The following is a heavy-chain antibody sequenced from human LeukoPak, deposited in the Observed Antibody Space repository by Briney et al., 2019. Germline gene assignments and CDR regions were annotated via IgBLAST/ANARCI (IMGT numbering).Heavy chain of an antibody. CDR2: ISGSGGST. CDR3: AKPRIAAVFGHHYYFDY. V-gene: IGHV3-23*01. J-gene: IGHJ4*02. Sequence: PGGSLRLSCAASGFTFSSYAMSWVRQAPGKGLEWVSAISGSGGSTYYADSVKGRFTISRDNSKNTLYLQMNSLRAEDTAVYYCAKPRIAAVFGHHYYFDYWGQGTLVTVSS. CDR1: GFTFSSYA. D-gene: IGHD6-13*01.